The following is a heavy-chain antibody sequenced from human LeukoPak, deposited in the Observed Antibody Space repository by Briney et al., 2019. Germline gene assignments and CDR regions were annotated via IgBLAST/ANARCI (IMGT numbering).Heavy chain of an antibody. D-gene: IGHD1-1*01. V-gene: IGHV1-46*01. CDR3: ARRDNAFDY. Sequence: ASVKVSCKASGYTFTNYYMHWVRQAPGQGLECMGIINPSGGTTSYAQKFQGRLTMTRDTSTSTVYMELSSLRSEDTAVYYCARRDNAFDYWGQGTLVTVSS. CDR1: GYTFTNYY. J-gene: IGHJ4*02. CDR2: INPSGGTT.